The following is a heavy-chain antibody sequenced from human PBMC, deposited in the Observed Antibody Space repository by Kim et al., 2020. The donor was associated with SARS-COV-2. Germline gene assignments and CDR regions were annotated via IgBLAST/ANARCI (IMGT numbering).Heavy chain of an antibody. CDR2: INHSGST. V-gene: IGHV4-34*01. CDR1: GGSFSGYY. Sequence: SETLSLTCAVYGGSFSGYYWSWIRQPPGKGLEWIGEINHSGSTNYNPSLKSRVTISVDTSKNQFSLKLSSVTAADTAVYYCARGAPADYVWGSYREYYFDYWGQGTLVTVSS. D-gene: IGHD3-16*02. J-gene: IGHJ4*02. CDR3: ARGAPADYVWGSYREYYFDY.